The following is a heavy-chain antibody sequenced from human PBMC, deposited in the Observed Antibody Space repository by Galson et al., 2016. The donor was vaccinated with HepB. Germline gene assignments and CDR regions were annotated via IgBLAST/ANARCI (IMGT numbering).Heavy chain of an antibody. D-gene: IGHD6-13*01. Sequence: SLRLSCAASGFTFSSYWMSWVRQAPGKGLEWVANIKQDGSEKYYVDSVKGRLTISRDNAKKSLYLQMDSLRAEDTAVYYCARDRVAATSKGANWFDPWGRGTLVTVST. CDR2: IKQDGSEK. CDR1: GFTFSSYW. J-gene: IGHJ5*02. V-gene: IGHV3-7*01. CDR3: ARDRVAATSKGANWFDP.